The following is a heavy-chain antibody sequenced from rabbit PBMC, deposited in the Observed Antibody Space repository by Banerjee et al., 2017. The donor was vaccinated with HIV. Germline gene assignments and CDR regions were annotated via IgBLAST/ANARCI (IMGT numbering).Heavy chain of an antibody. CDR3: ARDSSGWGVRRLDL. V-gene: IGHV1S47*01. CDR1: GFDFRNNA. CDR2: IYTSDGST. D-gene: IGHD4-1*01. Sequence: QEPLVGSGGGLVPPGETRKLTCKASGFDFRNNAERSVRQAPGKGPEWSACIYTSDGSTCYANWVNGRFTISRSSSLNTATLQMTILTAADTATDSCARDSSGWGVRRLDLWGQGTLVTVS. J-gene: IGHJ6*01.